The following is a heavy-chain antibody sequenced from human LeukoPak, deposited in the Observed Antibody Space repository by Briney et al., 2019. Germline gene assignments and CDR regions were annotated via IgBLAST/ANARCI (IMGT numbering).Heavy chain of an antibody. CDR1: GFTFSSYA. CDR3: AKVGYRLYYFDY. V-gene: IGHV3-23*01. D-gene: IGHD5-24*01. J-gene: IGHJ4*02. Sequence: GGSLRLSCAASGFTFSSYAMSWVRQAPGKGLEWVSAISGSGGSTYYVDSVKGRFTISRDNSKNTLYLQMNSLRAEDTAVYYCAKVGYRLYYFDYWGQGTLVTASS. CDR2: ISGSGGST.